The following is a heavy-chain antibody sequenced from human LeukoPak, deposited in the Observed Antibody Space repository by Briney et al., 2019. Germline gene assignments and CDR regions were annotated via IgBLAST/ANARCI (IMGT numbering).Heavy chain of an antibody. CDR2: INPNSGGT. J-gene: IGHJ6*02. D-gene: IGHD1-26*01. V-gene: IGHV1-2*04. Sequence: ASVKVSCKASGYTFTGYYMHWVRQAPGQGLEWMGWINPNSGGTNYAQKFQGWVTMTRDTSISTAYMELSSLRSEDTAVYCCARDGNSYYYGMDVWGQGTTVTVSS. CDR1: GYTFTGYY. CDR3: ARDGNSYYYGMDV.